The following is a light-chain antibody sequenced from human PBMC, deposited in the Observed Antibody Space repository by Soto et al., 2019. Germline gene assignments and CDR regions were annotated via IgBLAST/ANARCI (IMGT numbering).Light chain of an antibody. V-gene: IGLV2-11*01. J-gene: IGLJ3*02. CDR3: CSYAGSYTFWV. Sequence: QSALTQPRSVSGSPGQSVTISCTGTSSDVGDYNYVSWYQQHPGKAPKVMIYDVSRRPSGVPDRFSGSKSGNTASLTISGLQAEDEADYYCCSYAGSYTFWVFGGGTKLTV. CDR2: DVS. CDR1: SSDVGDYNY.